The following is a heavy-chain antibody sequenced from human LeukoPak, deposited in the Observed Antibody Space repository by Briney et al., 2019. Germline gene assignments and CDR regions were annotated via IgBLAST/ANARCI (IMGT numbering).Heavy chain of an antibody. D-gene: IGHD3-10*01. CDR2: INPNSGGT. V-gene: IGHV1-2*02. Sequence: ASVKVSCKASGYTFTSYYMHWVRQAPGQGLEWMGWINPNSGGTNYAQKFQGRVTMTRDTSISTAYMELSRLRSDDTAVYYCASARWFGELFSTWGQGTLVTVSS. CDR1: GYTFTSYY. J-gene: IGHJ5*02. CDR3: ASARWFGELFST.